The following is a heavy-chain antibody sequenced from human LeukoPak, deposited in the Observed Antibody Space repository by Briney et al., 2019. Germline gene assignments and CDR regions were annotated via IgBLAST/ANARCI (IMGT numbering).Heavy chain of an antibody. D-gene: IGHD4-17*01. CDR1: GASISSSY. Sequence: SGTLSLTCTVSGASISSSYWSWVRQPPGKRLEWIGFIYYNGNTNSNPSLKSRVTISVDTSKNQFSLKLSSVTAADTAVYYCARVGYGDYGGVDPWGQGTLVTVSS. CDR2: IYYNGNT. V-gene: IGHV4-59*12. J-gene: IGHJ5*02. CDR3: ARVGYGDYGGVDP.